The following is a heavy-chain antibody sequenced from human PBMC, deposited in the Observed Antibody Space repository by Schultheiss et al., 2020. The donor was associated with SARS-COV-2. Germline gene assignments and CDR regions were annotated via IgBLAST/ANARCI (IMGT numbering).Heavy chain of an antibody. CDR3: ARDRTYGGNSVGY. CDR1: GFTFSSYA. Sequence: GGSLRLSCAASGFTFSSYAMHWVRQAPGKGLEWVAVISYDGSNKYYADSVKGRFTISRDNSKNTLYLQMNSLRAEDTAVYYCARDRTYGGNSVGYWGQGTLVTVSS. J-gene: IGHJ4*02. D-gene: IGHD4-23*01. V-gene: IGHV3-30*01. CDR2: ISYDGSNK.